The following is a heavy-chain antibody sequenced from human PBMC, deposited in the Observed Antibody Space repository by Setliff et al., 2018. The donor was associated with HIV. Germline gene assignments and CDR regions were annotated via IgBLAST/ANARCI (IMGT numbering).Heavy chain of an antibody. CDR2: IYYRGAT. CDR1: GGSISNSDFY. D-gene: IGHD3-22*01. CDR3: ARPYDSLYG. V-gene: IGHV4-39*01. J-gene: IGHJ4*02. Sequence: SETLSLTCTVSGGSISNSDFYWGWIRQSPGKGLEWIGSIYYRGATYYNPPLQSRVTISADTSKNQFYLKLTSVTAADTAIYYCARPYDSLYGWGQGVLVTVSS.